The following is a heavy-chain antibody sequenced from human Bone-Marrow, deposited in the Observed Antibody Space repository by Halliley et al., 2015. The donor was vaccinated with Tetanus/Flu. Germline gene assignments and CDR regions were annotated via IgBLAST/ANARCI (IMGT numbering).Heavy chain of an antibody. V-gene: IGHV1-18*01. D-gene: IGHD3-3*01. CDR1: GYTFNSYG. CDR2: ISTYNDKT. Sequence: QLVQSGAEVKKPGASVKVSCKTSGYTFNSYGISWVRQAPGQGLEWMGWISTYNDKTNYAQRLQGRVTMTTDTPTSTAYMELRSLRSDDTAVYYCARFWSGYSVDYWGQGTLVTVSS. J-gene: IGHJ4*02. CDR3: ARFWSGYSVDY.